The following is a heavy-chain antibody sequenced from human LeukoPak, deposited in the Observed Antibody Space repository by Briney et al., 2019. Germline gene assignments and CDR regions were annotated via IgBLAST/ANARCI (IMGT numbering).Heavy chain of an antibody. CDR3: ARDQASGSYYKDYFDY. Sequence: PGGSLRLSCAASGFTFSSYAMHWVRQAPGKGLEWVAVISYDGSNKYYADSVKGRFTISRDNSKNTLCLQMNSLRAEDTAVYYCARDQASGSYYKDYFDYWGQGTLVTVSS. CDR2: ISYDGSNK. D-gene: IGHD1-26*01. V-gene: IGHV3-30*04. CDR1: GFTFSSYA. J-gene: IGHJ4*02.